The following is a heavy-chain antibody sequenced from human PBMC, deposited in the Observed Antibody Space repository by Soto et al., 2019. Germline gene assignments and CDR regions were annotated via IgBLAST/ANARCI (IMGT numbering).Heavy chain of an antibody. CDR1: GFTFSSYA. V-gene: IGHV3-23*01. CDR3: AKVVGLGSSGYVYYYYFMGV. Sequence: EVQLLESGGGLVQPGGSLRLSCAASGFTFSSYAMSWVRQAPGKWLDWVSAISGSGGSTYYVDSVKGPFTNPRDNSKNTLYQQMNRRRAADTAVYYCAKVVGLGSSGYVYYYYFMGVWGEGTTVTVS. D-gene: IGHD5-12*01. CDR2: ISGSGGST. J-gene: IGHJ6*03.